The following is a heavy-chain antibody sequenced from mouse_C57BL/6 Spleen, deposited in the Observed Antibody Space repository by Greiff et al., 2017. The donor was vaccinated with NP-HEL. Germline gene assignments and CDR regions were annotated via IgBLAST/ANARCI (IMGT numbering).Heavy chain of an antibody. CDR2: IDPETGGT. CDR3: TRGQLPLYYDPDYYAMDY. Sequence: QVQLQQSGAELVRPGASVTLSCKASGYTFTDYEMHWVKQTPVHGLEWIGAIDPETGGTAYNQKFKGKAILTADKSSSTAYMELRSLTSEDSAVYYCTRGQLPLYYDPDYYAMDYWGQGTSVTVSS. V-gene: IGHV1-15*01. J-gene: IGHJ4*01. CDR1: GYTFTDYE. D-gene: IGHD2-4*01.